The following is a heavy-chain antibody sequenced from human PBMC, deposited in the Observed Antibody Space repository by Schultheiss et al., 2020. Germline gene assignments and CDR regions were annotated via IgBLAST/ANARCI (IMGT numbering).Heavy chain of an antibody. CDR2: IYTSGST. J-gene: IGHJ5*02. Sequence: SETLSLTCAVYGGSFSGYYWGWIRQPPGKGLEWIGSIYTSGSTNYNPSLKSRVTMSVDTSKNQFSLKLSSVTAADTAVYYCARDRDYYGSGSYPPYNWFDPWGQGTLVTVSS. V-gene: IGHV4-59*10. D-gene: IGHD3-10*01. CDR1: GGSFSGYY. CDR3: ARDRDYYGSGSYPPYNWFDP.